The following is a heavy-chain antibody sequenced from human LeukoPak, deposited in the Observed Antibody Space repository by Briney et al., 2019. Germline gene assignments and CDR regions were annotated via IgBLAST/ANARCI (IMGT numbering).Heavy chain of an antibody. CDR2: INPNSGGT. Sequence: EASVKVSCKASGYTFTGYYMHWVRQAPGQGLEWMGWINPNSGGTNYAQKFQGRVTMTRDTSISTAYMELSRLRSDDTAVYYCARQGVVISLRAFDIWGQGTMVTVSS. V-gene: IGHV1-2*02. CDR3: ARQGVVISLRAFDI. CDR1: GYTFTGYY. D-gene: IGHD3-3*01. J-gene: IGHJ3*02.